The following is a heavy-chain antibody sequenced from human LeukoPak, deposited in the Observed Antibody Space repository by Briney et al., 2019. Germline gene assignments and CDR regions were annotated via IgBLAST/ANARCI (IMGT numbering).Heavy chain of an antibody. J-gene: IGHJ4*02. D-gene: IGHD5-12*01. V-gene: IGHV3-33*01. CDR2: IWYDGSNK. CDR3: ARAKWLRLMLLDY. Sequence: PGGSLRLSCAASGFTFSSYGMHWVRQAPGKGLEWVAVIWYDGSNKYYADSVKGRFTISRDNSKNTLYLQMNSLRAEDTAVYYCARAKWLRLMLLDYWGQGTLVTVSS. CDR1: GFTFSSYG.